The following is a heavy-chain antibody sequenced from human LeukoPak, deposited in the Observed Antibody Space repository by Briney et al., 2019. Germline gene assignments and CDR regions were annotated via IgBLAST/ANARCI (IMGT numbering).Heavy chain of an antibody. CDR3: AKAPYSRVLRNWFDP. CDR1: GFTFSSYA. Sequence: GGSLRLSCAASGFTFSSYAMSWVRQAPGKGLEWVSAISGSGGSTYYADSVKGRFTISRDNSKNTLYLQMNSLRAEDTAVYYCAKAPYSRVLRNWFDPWGQGTLVTVSS. J-gene: IGHJ5*02. CDR2: ISGSGGST. V-gene: IGHV3-23*01. D-gene: IGHD6-13*01.